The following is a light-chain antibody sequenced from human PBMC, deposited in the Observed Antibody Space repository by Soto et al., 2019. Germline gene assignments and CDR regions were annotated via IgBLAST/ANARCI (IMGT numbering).Light chain of an antibody. V-gene: IGKV1-5*03. CDR3: QYYDSYSWT. CDR2: KAS. CDR1: QSISDW. J-gene: IGKJ1*01. Sequence: DIQMTQSPSTLSASVGDRVTITCRASQSISDWLAWYQQKPGKAPKFLIYKASNLESGVPSRFSGSGYGTEFTLTISSVQPDDFATYYCQYYDSYSWTFGQGTKVEIK.